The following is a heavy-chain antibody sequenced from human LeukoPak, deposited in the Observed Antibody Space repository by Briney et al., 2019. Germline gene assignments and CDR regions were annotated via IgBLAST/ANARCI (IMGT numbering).Heavy chain of an antibody. J-gene: IGHJ5*02. D-gene: IGHD1-26*01. CDR2: IYYSGST. CDR1: GGSISSSSYY. CDR3: ARGSWELLTSES. Sequence: SETLSLTCTVSGGSISSSSYYWGWIRQPPGKGLEWIGSIYYSGSTYYNPSLKSRVTISVDTSKNQFSLKLSSVTAADTAVYYCARGSWELLTSESWGQGTLVTVSS. V-gene: IGHV4-39*07.